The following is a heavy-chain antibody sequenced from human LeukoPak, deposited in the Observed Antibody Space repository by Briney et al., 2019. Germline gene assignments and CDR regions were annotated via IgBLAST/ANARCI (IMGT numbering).Heavy chain of an antibody. J-gene: IGHJ5*02. V-gene: IGHV3-48*01. CDR3: ARGNDEYTAASEHYFDP. D-gene: IGHD2-2*02. CDR1: GFTFSSYS. CDR2: ISSSSSTI. Sequence: GGSLRLSCAAPGFTFSSYSMNWVRQAPGKGLEWVSYISSSSSTIYYADSVKGRFTISRDNAKNSLYLQMNSLRAEDTAVYYCARGNDEYTAASEHYFDPWGQGTLVIVSS.